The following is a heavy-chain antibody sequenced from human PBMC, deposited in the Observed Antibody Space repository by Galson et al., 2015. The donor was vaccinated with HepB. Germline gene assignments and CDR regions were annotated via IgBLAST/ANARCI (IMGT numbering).Heavy chain of an antibody. J-gene: IGHJ6*02. CDR1: GSTFSDYY. CDR3: ASMDYCSSTSCSAYYYYYGMDV. CDR2: ISSSSSYT. D-gene: IGHD2-2*01. Sequence: SLRLSCAASGSTFSDYYMSWIRQAPGKGLEWVSYISSSSSYTNYADSVKGRFAISRDNAKNSLYLQMNSLRAEDTAVYYCASMDYCSSTSCSAYYYYYGMDVWGQGTTVTVSS. V-gene: IGHV3-11*06.